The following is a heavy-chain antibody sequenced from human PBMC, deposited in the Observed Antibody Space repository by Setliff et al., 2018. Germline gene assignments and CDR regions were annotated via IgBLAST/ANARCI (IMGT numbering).Heavy chain of an antibody. J-gene: IGHJ4*02. CDR1: GGSFSTYY. V-gene: IGHV4-34*01. D-gene: IGHD3-16*01. CDR2: INHSGST. CDR3: ARRPLYNTIDD. Sequence: SETLSLTCAVYGGSFSTYYWIWIRQPPGKGLEWIGEINHSGSTNYNPSLKSRVTISVDTSKNQFSLKLRSVTAADTAVYFCARRPLYNTIDDWGQGTLVTVSS.